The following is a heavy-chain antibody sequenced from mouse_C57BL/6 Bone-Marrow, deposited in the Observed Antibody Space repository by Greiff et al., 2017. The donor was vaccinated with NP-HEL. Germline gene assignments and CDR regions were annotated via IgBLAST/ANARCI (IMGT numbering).Heavy chain of an antibody. CDR2: ISSGGSYT. D-gene: IGHD2-4*01. Sequence: EVKLVESGGDLVKPGGSLKLSCAASGFTFSSYGMSWVRQTPDKRLEWVATISSGGSYTYYPDSVKGRFTISRDNAKNTLYLQMSSLKSEDTALYYCARLGMIAAWVAYWGQGTLVTVSA. CDR1: GFTFSSYG. V-gene: IGHV5-6*01. J-gene: IGHJ3*01. CDR3: ARLGMIAAWVAY.